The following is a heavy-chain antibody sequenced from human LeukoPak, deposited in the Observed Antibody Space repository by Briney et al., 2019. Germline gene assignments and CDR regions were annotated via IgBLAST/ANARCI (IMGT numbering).Heavy chain of an antibody. CDR2: FDPEDGET. CDR1: GYTLTELS. CDR3: ATARHSGWYLDDAFDI. Sequence: GASVKVSCKVSGYTLTELSMHWVRQAPGKGLEWMGGFDPEDGETIYAQKFQGRVTMTKDTSTDTAYMELSSLRSEDTAVYHCATARHSGWYLDDAFDIWGQGTMVTVSS. J-gene: IGHJ3*02. V-gene: IGHV1-24*01. D-gene: IGHD6-19*01.